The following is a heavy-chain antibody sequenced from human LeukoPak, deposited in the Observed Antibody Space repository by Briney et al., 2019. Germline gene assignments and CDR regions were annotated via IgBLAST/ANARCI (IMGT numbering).Heavy chain of an antibody. CDR1: GFTFSSYE. CDR2: ISSSGSTI. J-gene: IGHJ4*02. D-gene: IGHD3-16*01. CDR3: ASIFSRGGLGY. Sequence: GRSLRLSCAASGFTFSSYEMNWVRQAPGKGLEWVSYISSSGSTIYYADSVKGRFTISRDNAKNSLYLQMNSLRAEDTAVYYCASIFSRGGLGYWGQGTLVTVSS. V-gene: IGHV3-48*03.